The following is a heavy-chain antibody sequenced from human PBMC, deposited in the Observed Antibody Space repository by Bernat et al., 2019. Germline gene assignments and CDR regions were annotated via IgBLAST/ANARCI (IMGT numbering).Heavy chain of an antibody. D-gene: IGHD3-16*02. Sequence: QVQLVESGGGVVQPGRSLRLSRAASGFTFSSYGMHWVRQAPGKGLEWVAVIWYDGSNKYYADSVKGRFTISRDNSKNTLYLQMNSLRAEDTAVYYCARGSLVYYYYMDVWGKGTTVTVSS. J-gene: IGHJ6*03. V-gene: IGHV3-33*01. CDR1: GFTFSSYG. CDR2: IWYDGSNK. CDR3: ARGSLVYYYYMDV.